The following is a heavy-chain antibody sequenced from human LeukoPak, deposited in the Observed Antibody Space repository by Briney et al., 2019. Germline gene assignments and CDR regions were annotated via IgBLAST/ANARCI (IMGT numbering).Heavy chain of an antibody. CDR1: GYTFTGYY. Sequence: ASVKVSCKASGYTFTGYYMHWVRQAPGQGLEWMGWINPNSGGTNYAQKFQGRVTMTRDTSISTAYMELSRLRSDDTAVYYCVRALFSILAEGSLDAFDIWGQGTMVTVSS. D-gene: IGHD2-21*01. V-gene: IGHV1-2*02. CDR3: VRALFSILAEGSLDAFDI. CDR2: INPNSGGT. J-gene: IGHJ3*02.